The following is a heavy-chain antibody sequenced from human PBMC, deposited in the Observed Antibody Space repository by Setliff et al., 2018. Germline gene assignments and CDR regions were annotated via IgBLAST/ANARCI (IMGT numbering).Heavy chain of an antibody. D-gene: IGHD2-21*02. V-gene: IGHV1-3*04. CDR1: GYTFNISP. CDR2: INTGSGVA. CDR3: ATTLEGCGDDCWTIKH. J-gene: IGHJ1*01. Sequence: ASVKVSCKASGYTFNISPMHWVRQAPGQRPEWMGWINTGSGVARYSHNFQGRVTFTRDTSATTAYMDLSSLMSEDTAVYYCATTLEGCGDDCWTIKHWGQGTLVTVSS.